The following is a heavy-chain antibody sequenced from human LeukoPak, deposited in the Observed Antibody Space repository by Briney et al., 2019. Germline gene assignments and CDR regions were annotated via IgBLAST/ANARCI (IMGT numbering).Heavy chain of an antibody. Sequence: PSETLSLTCTVSGVSISSSSYYWGWIRQPPGKGLEWIGSIYYSGSTYYNPSLKSRVTISVDTSKNQFSLKLSSVTAADTAVYYCARDPKYSSTPDWGQGTLVTVSS. CDR3: ARDPKYSSTPD. CDR1: GVSISSSSYY. V-gene: IGHV4-39*07. CDR2: IYYSGST. D-gene: IGHD6-13*01. J-gene: IGHJ4*02.